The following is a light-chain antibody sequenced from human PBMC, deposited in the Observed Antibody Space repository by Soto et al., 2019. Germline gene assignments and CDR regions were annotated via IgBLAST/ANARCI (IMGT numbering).Light chain of an antibody. Sequence: EIVMTKSPATLSVYTGERATLSCRASQSVSSTLAWYQQKPGQAPRLLIYEASNRATGIPARFSGSGSETDFTLTISSLEPEDIAVYYCEYCSIWVAFGGGTKVDIK. CDR1: QSVSST. V-gene: IGKV3-11*01. J-gene: IGKJ4*01. CDR3: EYCSIWVA. CDR2: EAS.